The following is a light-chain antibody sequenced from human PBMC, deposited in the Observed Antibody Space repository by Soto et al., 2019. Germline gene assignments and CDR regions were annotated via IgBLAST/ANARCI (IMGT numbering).Light chain of an antibody. Sequence: EIVLTQSPGILSLSPGKRATLSCRASQSVRNSYLAWYQRKPGQAPRLLIHGASTRATGIPDRFIGSGSGTDFTLTISRLEPEDFAVSYCQQYGSSPLTFGGGTTVEIE. CDR1: QSVRNSY. CDR3: QQYGSSPLT. J-gene: IGKJ4*01. CDR2: GAS. V-gene: IGKV3-20*01.